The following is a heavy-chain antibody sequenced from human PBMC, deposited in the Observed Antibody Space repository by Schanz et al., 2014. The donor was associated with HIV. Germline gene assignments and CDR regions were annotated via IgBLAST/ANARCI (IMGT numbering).Heavy chain of an antibody. D-gene: IGHD3-22*01. J-gene: IGHJ6*02. V-gene: IGHV1-69*01. CDR3: ASHGEGITMIVVVNGGYYGMDA. Sequence: QVQLVQSGTEVKKPGSSVKVSCKASGGTFSSYAISWVRQAPGQGLEWMGGIIPIFGTANSAQKYQGRVTLTADATTAYMDLSSLKFEDTAVYYCASHGEGITMIVVVNGGYYGMDAWGQGTAVTVSS. CDR2: IIPIFGTA. CDR1: GGTFSSYA.